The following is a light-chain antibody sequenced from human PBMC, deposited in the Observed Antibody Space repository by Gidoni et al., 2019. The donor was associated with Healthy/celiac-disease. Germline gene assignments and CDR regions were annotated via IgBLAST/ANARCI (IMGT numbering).Light chain of an antibody. Sequence: IVLTQSPGTLSLSPGERATLSCRASQSVSSSYLAWYQQKPGQAPRLLLYGASSRATGIPDRFSGSGSGTDFTLTIIRLEPEDFAVYYCQQYGSSLITFGQGTRLEIK. CDR3: QQYGSSLIT. CDR1: QSVSSSY. J-gene: IGKJ5*01. CDR2: GAS. V-gene: IGKV3-20*01.